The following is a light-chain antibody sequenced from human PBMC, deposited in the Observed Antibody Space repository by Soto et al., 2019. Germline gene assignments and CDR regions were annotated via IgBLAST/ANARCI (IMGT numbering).Light chain of an antibody. Sequence: ETVMTQSPATLSVSPGERATLSCRASQSVNSNLSWYQQKLGQAPRVLIYGASTRATGIPARFSGSGSGTEFILTISSLQSEDFAFYCCQEYNTWPWTFGQGTKVEIK. V-gene: IGKV3-15*01. CDR1: QSVNSN. CDR3: QEYNTWPWT. J-gene: IGKJ1*01. CDR2: GAS.